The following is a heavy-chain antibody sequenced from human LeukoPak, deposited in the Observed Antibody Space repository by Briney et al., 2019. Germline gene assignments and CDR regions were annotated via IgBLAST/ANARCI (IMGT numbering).Heavy chain of an antibody. CDR1: GGSISSYY. V-gene: IGHV4-4*07. J-gene: IGHJ5*02. CDR2: IYTSGST. D-gene: IGHD2-2*02. Sequence: SETLSLTCTVPGGSISSYYWSWIRQPAGKGLEWIGRIYTSGSTNYNPSLKSRVTMSVDTSKNQFSLKLSSVTAADTAVYYCARDYIVVVPAAILHRKRTVWFDPWGQGTLVTVSS. CDR3: ARDYIVVVPAAILHRKRTVWFDP.